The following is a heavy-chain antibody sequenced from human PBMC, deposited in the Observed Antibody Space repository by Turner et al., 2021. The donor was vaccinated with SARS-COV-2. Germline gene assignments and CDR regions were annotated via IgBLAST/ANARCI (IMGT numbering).Heavy chain of an antibody. CDR1: GYTLIELS. J-gene: IGHJ4*02. D-gene: IGHD2-21*02. CDR2: FDPEDGET. V-gene: IGHV1-24*01. Sequence: QVQLVQSGAEVKKPGASVKVSCKVSGYTLIELSMHWVRQAPGKGLEWMGGFDPEDGETIYAQKVQGRVTMTEDTSTDTDYMELSSLRSEDTAVYYCATGYAYCGADCSIDFWGQGTLVTVSS. CDR3: ATGYAYCGADCSIDF.